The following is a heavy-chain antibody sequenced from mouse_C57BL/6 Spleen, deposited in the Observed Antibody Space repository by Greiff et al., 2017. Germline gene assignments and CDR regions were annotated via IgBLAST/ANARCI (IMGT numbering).Heavy chain of an antibody. J-gene: IGHJ1*03. CDR2: SDPSDSYT. CDR1: GYTFTSYW. D-gene: IGHD1-1*01. Sequence: QVQLQQPGAELVKPGASVKLSCKASGYTFTSYWMQWVKQRPGQGLEWIGESDPSDSYTNYNQNFKGKATLTGDTSSSTAYMQLSSLTSEDSVVYYCERKDYYGSCYRYFDVWGTGTTVTVSS. V-gene: IGHV1-50*01. CDR3: ERKDYYGSCYRYFDV.